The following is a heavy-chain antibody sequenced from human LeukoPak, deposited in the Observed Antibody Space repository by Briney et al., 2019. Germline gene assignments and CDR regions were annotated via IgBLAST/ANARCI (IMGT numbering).Heavy chain of an antibody. Sequence: SETLSLTCTVSGGSISSYYWSWIRQPPGEGLEWIGYIYFSGSTNYNPSLKSRVTISVDTSKNQFSLKLSSVTAADTAVYYCASLYSGNYYWYFDYWGQGTLVTVSS. CDR3: ASLYSGNYYWYFDY. V-gene: IGHV4-59*01. CDR2: IYFSGST. D-gene: IGHD1-26*01. CDR1: GGSISSYY. J-gene: IGHJ4*02.